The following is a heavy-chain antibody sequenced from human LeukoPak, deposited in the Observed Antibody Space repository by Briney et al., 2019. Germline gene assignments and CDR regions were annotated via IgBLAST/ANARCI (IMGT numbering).Heavy chain of an antibody. CDR3: ARAMGVITHFDY. J-gene: IGHJ4*02. CDR2: IYYTGST. V-gene: IGHV4-61*01. CDR1: GGSVSSGTYY. Sequence: PSETLSLTCTVSGGSVSSGTYYWGWIRQPPGKGLEWIGYIYYTGSTNYNPSLKSRVTMSVDTSKNQFSLKLSSVTAADTAVYYCARAMGVITHFDYWGQGTLVTVSS. D-gene: IGHD3-22*01.